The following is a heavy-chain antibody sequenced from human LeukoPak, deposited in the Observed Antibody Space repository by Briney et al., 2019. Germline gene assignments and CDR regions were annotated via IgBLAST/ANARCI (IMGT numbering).Heavy chain of an antibody. CDR3: ARTVDTAMVTFDY. Sequence: GESLKISCKGSGYSFTSYWIGWVRQMPGKGLEWMGIIYPGDSDARYSPSFQGQVTISADKSISTAYLQWSSLKASDTAMYYCARTVDTAMVTFDYWGQGTLVTVSS. J-gene: IGHJ4*02. V-gene: IGHV5-51*01. D-gene: IGHD5-18*01. CDR1: GYSFTSYW. CDR2: IYPGDSDA.